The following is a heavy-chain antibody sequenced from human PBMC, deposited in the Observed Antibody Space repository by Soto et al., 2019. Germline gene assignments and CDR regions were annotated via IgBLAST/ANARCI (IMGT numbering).Heavy chain of an antibody. CDR2: ISGRGDTT. V-gene: IGHV3-23*01. Sequence: EVQLLESGGGWVHPGGSLRLSCAASGFTFSTYAMSWVRQAPGKGLEWVSAISGRGDTTYYADSVKGRFTISRDNSNNMLYLQMNSLRAEDTAVYHCYTICGVVIIDFWGQGAPVTVSS. CDR1: GFTFSTYA. J-gene: IGHJ4*02. D-gene: IGHD3-3*01. CDR3: YTICGVVIIDF.